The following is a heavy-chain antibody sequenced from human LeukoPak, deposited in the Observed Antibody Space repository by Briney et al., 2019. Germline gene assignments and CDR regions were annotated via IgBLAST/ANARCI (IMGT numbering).Heavy chain of an antibody. V-gene: IGHV3-21*01. CDR2: ISADSDHR. CDR3: ARVAFGLYVMDV. D-gene: IGHD3/OR15-3a*01. J-gene: IGHJ6*02. Sequence: PGGSLRLSCSASGFTFSSHWMSWVRQAPGKGLEWVSSISADSDHRFYADSLMGRFTISRDNARKSLYLQLISLRDEDTAVYYCARVAFGLYVMDVWGQGTTVTVSS. CDR1: GFTFSSHW.